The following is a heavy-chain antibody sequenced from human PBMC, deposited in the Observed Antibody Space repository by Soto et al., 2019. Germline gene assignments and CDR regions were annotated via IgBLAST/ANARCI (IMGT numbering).Heavy chain of an antibody. Sequence: SETLSLTCTVSGGSIISYYCIFIRHPPVKGLEWIGYIYYSGSTNYNPSLKSRVTISVDTSKNQFSLKLSSVTAADTAVYYCARERGYSYGSDYGMDVWGQGTTVTVSS. CDR3: ARERGYSYGSDYGMDV. V-gene: IGHV4-59*01. J-gene: IGHJ6*02. CDR2: IYYSGST. D-gene: IGHD5-18*01. CDR1: GGSIISYY.